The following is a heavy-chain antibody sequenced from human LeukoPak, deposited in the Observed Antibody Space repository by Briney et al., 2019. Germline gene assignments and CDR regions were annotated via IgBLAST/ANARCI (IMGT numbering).Heavy chain of an antibody. CDR3: AKRGGGNGSGFDY. D-gene: IGHD3-10*01. J-gene: IGHJ4*02. CDR1: GFTFDDYA. V-gene: IGHV3-9*01. Sequence: GRSLRLSCAASGFTFDDYAMHWVRQAPGKGLEWVSGISWNSGSIGYADSVKGRFTISRDNAKNSLYLQMNSLGAEDTALYYCAKRGGGNGSGFDYWGQGTLVIVSS. CDR2: ISWNSGSI.